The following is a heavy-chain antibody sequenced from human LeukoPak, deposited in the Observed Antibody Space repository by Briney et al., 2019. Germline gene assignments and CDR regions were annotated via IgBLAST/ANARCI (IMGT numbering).Heavy chain of an antibody. CDR1: GFSLSTSGVG. V-gene: IGHV2-5*01. J-gene: IGHJ4*02. D-gene: IGHD5-18*01. Sequence: SGPTLVNPTQTLTLTCTFSGFSLSTSGVGVGWIRQPPGKALEWLALIYWNDDKRYSPSLKSRLTITEDTSKNQVVLTMTNMDPVDTATYYCALAIDVDTAMVFDYWGQGTLVTVSS. CDR3: ALAIDVDTAMVFDY. CDR2: IYWNDDK.